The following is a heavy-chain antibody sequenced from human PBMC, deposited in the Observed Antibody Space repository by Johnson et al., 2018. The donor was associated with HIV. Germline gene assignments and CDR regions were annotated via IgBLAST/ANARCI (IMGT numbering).Heavy chain of an antibody. V-gene: IGHV3-30*18. D-gene: IGHD3-22*01. J-gene: IGHJ3*02. CDR1: GFTFSRCG. Sequence: QVQLVESGGGVVQPGTSLRLSCAASGFTFSRCGMHWVRQAPGKGLEWAAVITNDGSAKYYAYSVKGRFTISRDNSKNTLYLQMNSLRAEDTAVYYCAKDLFYYDSTGDAFDIWGQGTMVTVSS. CDR2: ITNDGSAK. CDR3: AKDLFYYDSTGDAFDI.